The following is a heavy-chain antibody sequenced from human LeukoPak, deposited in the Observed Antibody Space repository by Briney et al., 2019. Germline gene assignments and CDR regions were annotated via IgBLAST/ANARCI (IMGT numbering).Heavy chain of an antibody. V-gene: IGHV3-48*03. CDR1: GFTFSSYE. CDR2: LTTSGSTK. D-gene: IGHD3-22*01. Sequence: GGSLRLSCAASGFTFSSYEMNWVRQAPGKGLEWISYLTTSGSTKYYADSVKGRFTISRDNAKNSLFLQMNSLRAEDTAVYYCARDRDPGYYDTNGYRRVNAFDIWGQGTMVTVSS. CDR3: ARDRDPGYYDTNGYRRVNAFDI. J-gene: IGHJ3*02.